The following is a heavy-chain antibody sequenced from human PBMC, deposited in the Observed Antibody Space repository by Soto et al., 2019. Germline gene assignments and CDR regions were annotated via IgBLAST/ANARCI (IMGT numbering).Heavy chain of an antibody. D-gene: IGHD2-2*01. CDR1: GFTFSSYS. J-gene: IGHJ4*02. Sequence: NPGGSLRLSCAASGFTFSSYSMNWVRQAPGKGLEWVSSISSSSSYIYYADSVKGRFTISRDNAKNSLYLQMNSLRAEDTAVYYCARDAQVPAATWTFDYWGQGTLVTVSS. CDR2: ISSSSSYI. V-gene: IGHV3-21*01. CDR3: ARDAQVPAATWTFDY.